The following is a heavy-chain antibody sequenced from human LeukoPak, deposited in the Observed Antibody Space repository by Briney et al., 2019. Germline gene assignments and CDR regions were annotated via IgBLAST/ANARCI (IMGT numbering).Heavy chain of an antibody. CDR1: GYTFTSYA. J-gene: IGHJ4*02. D-gene: IGHD6-13*01. CDR3: ARRQYSSSWYEYYFDY. Sequence: ASVKVSRKASGYTFTSYAMYWVRQAPGQRLEWMGWINAGNGDTKYSQKFQGRVTITRDTSASTAYMELSSLRSEDTAVYYCARRQYSSSWYEYYFDYWGQGTLVTVSS. V-gene: IGHV1-3*01. CDR2: INAGNGDT.